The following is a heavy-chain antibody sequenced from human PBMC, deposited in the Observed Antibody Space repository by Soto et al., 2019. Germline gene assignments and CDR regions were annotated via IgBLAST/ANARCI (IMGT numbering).Heavy chain of an antibody. V-gene: IGHV1-18*01. D-gene: IGHD3-3*01. J-gene: IGHJ5*02. Sequence: ASVTVSCDTSGYTFNTYVINWVLQAPGQGLELMGWISAYDGKTTYAEKFQGRVTLTTDTSTSTAYMELRSLRSDDTAIYYCARDPHEFWTSYWFDPWGQGTPVTVSS. CDR1: GYTFNTYV. CDR3: ARDPHEFWTSYWFDP. CDR2: ISAYDGKT.